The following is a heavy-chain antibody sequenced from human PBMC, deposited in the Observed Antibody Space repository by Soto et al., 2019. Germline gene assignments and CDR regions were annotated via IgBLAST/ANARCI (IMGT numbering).Heavy chain of an antibody. V-gene: IGHV4-31*03. Sequence: QVQLQESGPGLVKPSQTLSLTCTVSGGSISSGGYYWSWIRQHPGKGLEWIGYIYYSGSNYYNPSLKSRVTISVDTSKNQFSLKLSSVTAADTAVYYCARVRYCSGGSCYPRFDPWGQGNLVTVS. CDR2: IYYSGSN. CDR1: GGSISSGGYY. J-gene: IGHJ5*02. D-gene: IGHD2-15*01. CDR3: ARVRYCSGGSCYPRFDP.